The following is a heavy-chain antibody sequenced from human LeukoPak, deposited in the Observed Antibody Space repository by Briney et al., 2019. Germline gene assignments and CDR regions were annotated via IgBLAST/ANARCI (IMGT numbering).Heavy chain of an antibody. D-gene: IGHD4/OR15-4a*01. CDR1: GFTFSSYE. CDR2: ISSSGSTI. V-gene: IGHV3-48*03. J-gene: IGHJ4*02. Sequence: PGGSLRLSCAASGFTFSSYEMNWVRQAPGKGLEWVSYISSSGSTIYYADSVKDRFTISRDNAKNSQYLQMNSLRAEDTAVYYCARGHDYGGHFDYWGQGTLVTVSS. CDR3: ARGHDYGGHFDY.